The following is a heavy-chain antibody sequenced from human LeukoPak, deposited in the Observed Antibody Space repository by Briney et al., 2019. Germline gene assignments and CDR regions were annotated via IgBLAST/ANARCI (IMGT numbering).Heavy chain of an antibody. CDR1: GFSFSGFG. Sequence: GGSLRLSCAASGFSFSGFGMNWVRQAPGKGLEWISYIGSSGSAGGNIYYAVSVKGRFTVSRDNAKDSLFLQMNSLQDAGTAVYYCARAPTPYFTYYMDVWGKGTTVTVSS. CDR2: IGSSGSAGGNI. D-gene: IGHD2-21*01. V-gene: IGHV3-48*02. J-gene: IGHJ6*03. CDR3: ARAPTPYFTYYMDV.